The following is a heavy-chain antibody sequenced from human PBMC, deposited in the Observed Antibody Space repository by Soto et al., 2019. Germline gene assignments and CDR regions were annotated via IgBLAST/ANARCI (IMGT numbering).Heavy chain of an antibody. Sequence: EVQLLEPGGGLVQPGGSLRLSCAASGFTFSSYAMSWVRQAPGKGLEWVSAISGSGGSTYYADSVKGRFTISRDNSKNTLYLQMNSLRAEDTAVYYCANQKDGYYYYGMDVWGQGTTVTVSS. V-gene: IGHV3-23*01. J-gene: IGHJ6*02. CDR1: GFTFSSYA. CDR2: ISGSGGST. CDR3: ANQKDGYYYYGMDV.